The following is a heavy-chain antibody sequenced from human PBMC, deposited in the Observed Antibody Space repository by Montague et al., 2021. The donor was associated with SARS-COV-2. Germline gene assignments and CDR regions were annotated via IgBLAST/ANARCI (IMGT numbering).Heavy chain of an antibody. Sequence: PALVKPTQTLTLTCTLSGFSLHTRGLSVFWIRQPPGKALQWLARIDWDGDKFYNTSLKTRLTISQDTSKTQVVLTMTNMEPVDTGAYYCARSEHQTTGMDVWGQGTSVTVSS. CDR2: IDWDGDK. CDR3: ARSEHQTTGMDV. J-gene: IGHJ6*02. CDR1: GFSLHTRGLS. D-gene: IGHD1-1*01. V-gene: IGHV2-70*17.